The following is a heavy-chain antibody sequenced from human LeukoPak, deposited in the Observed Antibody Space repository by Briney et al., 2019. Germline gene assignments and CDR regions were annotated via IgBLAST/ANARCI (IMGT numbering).Heavy chain of an antibody. CDR2: IYYSGST. Sequence: SETLSLTCTVSGVSISSYYWSWIRQPPGKGLEWIGHIYYSGSTTYNPSLKSRVTISVDTSKNQFSLKLSSVTAADTAVYYCARRTVEDYYYYMDVWGKGTTVTVSS. CDR3: ARRTVEDYYYYMDV. V-gene: IGHV4-59*01. J-gene: IGHJ6*03. CDR1: GVSISSYY.